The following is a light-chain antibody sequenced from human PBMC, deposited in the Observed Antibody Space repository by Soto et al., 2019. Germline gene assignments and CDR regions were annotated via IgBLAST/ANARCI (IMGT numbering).Light chain of an antibody. J-gene: IGLJ3*02. CDR3: AAWDDSLSGWV. CDR2: RNN. Sequence: QSVLTQPPSASGTPGQRVTITCSGRSSNIGSNYVYWYQQLPGTAPKVLMYRNNQRPSGVPDRFSGSKSGTSASLAISGLRSEDEADYYCAAWDDSLSGWVFGGGTKVTVL. CDR1: SSNIGSNY. V-gene: IGLV1-47*01.